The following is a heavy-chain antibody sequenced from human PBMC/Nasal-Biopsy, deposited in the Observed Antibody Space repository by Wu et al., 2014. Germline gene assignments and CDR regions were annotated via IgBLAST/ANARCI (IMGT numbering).Heavy chain of an antibody. Sequence: SCAASGFTFSSYGMHWVRQAPGKGLEWVASISFDENVIYYGYSVKGRFTISRDNTRNTLFLQMNSLSFEDTATYFCAKASVIFGEGKGGAVDSWGQGTLVTVSS. CDR2: ISFDENVI. D-gene: IGHD3-3*01. V-gene: IGHV3-30*18. CDR1: GFTFSSYG. CDR3: AKASVIFGEGKGGAVDS. J-gene: IGHJ4*02.